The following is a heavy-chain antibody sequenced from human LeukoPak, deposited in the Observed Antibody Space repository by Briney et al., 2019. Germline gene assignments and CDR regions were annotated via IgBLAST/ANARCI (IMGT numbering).Heavy chain of an antibody. V-gene: IGHV3-23*01. CDR1: GFTFSSYA. J-gene: IGHJ4*02. D-gene: IGHD6-19*01. CDR3: AKFVGSGWYNFDY. Sequence: PGGSLRLSCAASGFTFSSYAMSWVRQAPGKGLDWFSAISGSDGSTYYADSVKGRFTISRDNSKNTLYLQMNSLRVEDTAVYYCAKFVGSGWYNFDYWGQGTLVTVSS. CDR2: ISGSDGST.